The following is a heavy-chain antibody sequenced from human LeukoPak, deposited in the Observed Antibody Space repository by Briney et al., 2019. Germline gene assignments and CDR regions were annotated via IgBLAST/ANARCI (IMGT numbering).Heavy chain of an antibody. CDR2: INPNGGDT. D-gene: IGHD2-15*01. Sequence: ASVKVSCKASGYTFTGYYMYWVRQAPGQGLEWMGWINPNGGDTNHAQKFQGGVTMTRDTSIGTAYMELNRLRSDDTAVYYCATALSANDAFDVWGQGTMVTVSS. J-gene: IGHJ3*01. V-gene: IGHV1-2*02. CDR1: GYTFTGYY. CDR3: ATALSANDAFDV.